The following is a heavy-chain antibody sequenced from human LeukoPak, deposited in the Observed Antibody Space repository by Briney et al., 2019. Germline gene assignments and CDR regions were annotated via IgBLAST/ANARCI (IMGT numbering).Heavy chain of an antibody. V-gene: IGHV3-30-3*01. D-gene: IGHD4-17*01. Sequence: PGGSLRLSCAASGFTFSSYAMHWVRQAPGKGLEWVAVISYDGSNKYYADSVKGRFTISRDNSKNTLFLQMNSLRAEDTAGYYCAKVYGDEDYYYYAMDVWGQGTTVTVSS. CDR3: AKVYGDEDYYYYAMDV. CDR2: ISYDGSNK. J-gene: IGHJ6*02. CDR1: GFTFSSYA.